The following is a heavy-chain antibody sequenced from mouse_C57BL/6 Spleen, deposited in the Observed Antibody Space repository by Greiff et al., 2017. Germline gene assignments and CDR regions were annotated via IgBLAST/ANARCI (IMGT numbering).Heavy chain of an antibody. J-gene: IGHJ1*03. CDR2: IYPGSGNT. V-gene: IGHV1-76*01. Sequence: QVQLKESGAELVRPGASVKLSCKASGYTFTDYYINWVKQRPGQGLEWIARIYPGSGNTYYNEKFKGKATLTAEKSSSTAYMQLSSLTSEDSAVYFCARERIYYGSSYWYFDVWGTGTTVTVSS. D-gene: IGHD1-1*01. CDR1: GYTFTDYY. CDR3: ARERIYYGSSYWYFDV.